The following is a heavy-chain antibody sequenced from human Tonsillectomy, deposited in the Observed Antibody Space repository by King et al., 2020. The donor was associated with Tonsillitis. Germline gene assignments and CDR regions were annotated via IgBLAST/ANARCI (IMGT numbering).Heavy chain of an antibody. CDR2: IMPIFGTA. D-gene: IGHD6-13*01. Sequence: QLVQSGAEVKKPGSSVKVSCKASGGTFSNYAFSWVRQAPGQGLVWMGGIMPIFGTAKYAEKFQGRVIITADESTSTVYMELNSLTSEDTAVYYCARGAAIPGTWVDPWGQGTLVIVSS. CDR1: GGTFSNYA. CDR3: ARGAAIPGTWVDP. J-gene: IGHJ5*02. V-gene: IGHV1-69*01.